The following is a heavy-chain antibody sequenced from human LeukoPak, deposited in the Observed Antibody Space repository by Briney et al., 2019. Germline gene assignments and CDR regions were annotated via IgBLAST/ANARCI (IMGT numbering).Heavy chain of an antibody. CDR1: GYSISSGYY. D-gene: IGHD6-19*01. J-gene: IGHJ4*02. CDR3: ARADSSGWKDY. CDR2: IYHSGST. V-gene: IGHV4-38-2*02. Sequence: SETLSLTCTVSGYSISSGYYWGWIRQPPGKGLEWIGSIYHSGSTYYNPSLKSRVTISVDTSKNQFSLKLSSVTAADTAVYYCARADSSGWKDYWGQGTLVTVSS.